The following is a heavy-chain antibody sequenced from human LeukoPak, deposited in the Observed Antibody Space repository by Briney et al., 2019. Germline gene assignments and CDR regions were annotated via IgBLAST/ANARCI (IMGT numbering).Heavy chain of an antibody. CDR2: INPNSGGT. Sequence: ASVKVSCKASGYTFTGYYMHWVRQAPGQGLEWMGWINPNSGGTNYAQKFQGRVTMTKDTSISTAYMELSRLRYDDTAVYYCARDSGERGSGSYLIAYWGQGTLVTVSS. CDR1: GYTFTGYY. J-gene: IGHJ4*02. V-gene: IGHV1-2*02. D-gene: IGHD3-10*01. CDR3: ARDSGERGSGSYLIAY.